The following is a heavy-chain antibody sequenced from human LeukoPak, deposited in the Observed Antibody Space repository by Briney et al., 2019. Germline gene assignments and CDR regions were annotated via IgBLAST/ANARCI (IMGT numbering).Heavy chain of an antibody. J-gene: IGHJ3*02. D-gene: IGHD6-13*01. CDR1: GFTFDDYA. CDR3: ASARPTSSWTAFDI. CDR2: ITGDGGST. V-gene: IGHV3-43*02. Sequence: GGSLRLSCAASGFTFDDYAMHWVRQAPGKGLEWVSLITGDGGSTYYADSVKGRFTISRDNSKNSLYLQMNSLRAEDTAVYYCASARPTSSWTAFDIWGQGTMVTVSS.